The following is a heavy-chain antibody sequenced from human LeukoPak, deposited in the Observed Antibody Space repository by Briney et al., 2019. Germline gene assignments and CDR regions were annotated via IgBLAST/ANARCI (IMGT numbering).Heavy chain of an antibody. J-gene: IGHJ3*02. V-gene: IGHV3-23*01. Sequence: GGSLRLSCAASGFTFSSYAMSWVRQAPGKGLEWVSAISGSGGSTYYADSVKGRFTVSRDNSKNTLYLQMNSLRAEDTAVYYCAKDIDIMVALLLPFDIWGQGTMVTVSS. CDR2: ISGSGGST. D-gene: IGHD2-15*01. CDR1: GFTFSSYA. CDR3: AKDIDIMVALLLPFDI.